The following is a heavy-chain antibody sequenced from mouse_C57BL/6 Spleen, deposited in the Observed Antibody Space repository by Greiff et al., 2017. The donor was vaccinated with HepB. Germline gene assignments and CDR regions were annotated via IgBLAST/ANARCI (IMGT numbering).Heavy chain of an antibody. J-gene: IGHJ2*01. CDR1: GYSFTGYF. CDR2: INPYNGDT. Sequence: VQLQQSGPELVKPGDSVKISCKASGYSFTGYFMNWVMQSHGKSLEWIGRINPYNGDTFYNQKFKGKATLTVDKSSSTAHMELRSLTSEDSAVYDCARFARFYGSSPDYWGQGTTLTVSS. V-gene: IGHV1-20*01. CDR3: ARFARFYGSSPDY. D-gene: IGHD1-1*01.